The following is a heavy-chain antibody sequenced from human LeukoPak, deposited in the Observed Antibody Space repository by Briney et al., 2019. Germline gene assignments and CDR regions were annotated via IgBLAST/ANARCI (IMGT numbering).Heavy chain of an antibody. J-gene: IGHJ3*02. CDR3: ARDKEQLSAFDI. CDR1: GGSISSGGYY. D-gene: IGHD6-13*01. CDR2: IYYSGST. Sequence: PSETLSLTCTVSGGSISSGGYYWSWIRPHPGKGLEWIGYIYYSGSTYYNPSLKSRVTISVDTSKNQFSLKLSSVTAADTAVYYCARDKEQLSAFDIWGQGTMVTVSS. V-gene: IGHV4-31*03.